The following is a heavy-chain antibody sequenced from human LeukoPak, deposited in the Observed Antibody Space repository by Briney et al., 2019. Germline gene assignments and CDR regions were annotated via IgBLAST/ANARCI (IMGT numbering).Heavy chain of an antibody. CDR2: IWYDGSNK. V-gene: IGHV3-33*01. CDR1: GFTFSSYG. Sequence: PGGSLRLSCAASGFTFSSYGMHWVRQAPGKGLEWVAVIWYDGSNKYYADSVKGRFTISRDNSKNTLYLQMNSLRAEDTAVYYCARDLGGYCSSTSCPGDYWGQGTLVTVSS. J-gene: IGHJ4*02. D-gene: IGHD2-2*01. CDR3: ARDLGGYCSSTSCPGDY.